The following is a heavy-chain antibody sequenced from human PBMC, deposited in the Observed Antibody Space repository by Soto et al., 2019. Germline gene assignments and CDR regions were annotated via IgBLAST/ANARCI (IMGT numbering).Heavy chain of an antibody. J-gene: IGHJ6*02. CDR1: GFTFSDYY. CDR2: ISNSGSTI. V-gene: IGHV3-11*01. Sequence: QVQLVESGGGLVKPGESLRLSCAASGFTFSDYYMNWIRQAPGKGQEWVSYISNSGSTIYYADSVKGRFTISRDNAKNXXXXXXXXXXXXXXXXXXXXXXXXYXMDVWGQGTTVTVS. CDR3: XXXXXYXMDV.